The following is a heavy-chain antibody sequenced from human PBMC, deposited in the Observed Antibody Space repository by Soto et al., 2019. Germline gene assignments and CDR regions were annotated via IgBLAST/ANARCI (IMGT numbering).Heavy chain of an antibody. CDR1: GGSVNSDNFY. D-gene: IGHD6-19*01. Sequence: KSSETLSLTCTVSGGSVNSDNFYWSWIRQPPGKGLEWIGYVFHIGNTNYSPSLKSRVTMSIDTSRNQFSLRLSSVTAADTAVYFCARHHIAVTAECFGSWGRVNRVIVSS. CDR3: ARHHIAVTAECFGS. CDR2: VFHIGNT. V-gene: IGHV4-61*01. J-gene: IGHJ5*01.